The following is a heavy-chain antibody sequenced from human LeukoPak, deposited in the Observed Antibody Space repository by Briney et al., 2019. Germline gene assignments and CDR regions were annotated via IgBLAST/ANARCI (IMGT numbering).Heavy chain of an antibody. Sequence: PSETLSLTCTVSGGSISSYYWNWIRQPPGKGLEWIGYIYYTGSTNYNPSLKSRVTISVDTSKNQFSLKLSSVTAADTAVYYYARAGGYSGSPPSHYFDYWGQGTLVTVSS. D-gene: IGHD5-12*01. V-gene: IGHV4-59*12. CDR3: ARAGGYSGSPPSHYFDY. CDR2: IYYTGST. J-gene: IGHJ4*02. CDR1: GGSISSYY.